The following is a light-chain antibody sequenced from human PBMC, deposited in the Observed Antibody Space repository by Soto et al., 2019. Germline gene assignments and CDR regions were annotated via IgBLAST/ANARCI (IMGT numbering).Light chain of an antibody. V-gene: IGKV1-6*01. Sequence: AILLTQSPSSLSASVGDRVTITCRASQGVGNGLDWYQQRPGKAPKLLIYSTSTLQTGVPPRFSGRGSGTDFTLTISGLQPEDFATYYCLQDYNYPWTFGQGTRVEIK. CDR1: QGVGNG. CDR3: LQDYNYPWT. J-gene: IGKJ1*01. CDR2: STS.